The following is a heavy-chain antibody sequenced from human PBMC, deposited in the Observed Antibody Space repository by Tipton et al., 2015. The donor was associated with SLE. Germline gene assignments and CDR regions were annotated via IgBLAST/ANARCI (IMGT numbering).Heavy chain of an antibody. Sequence: TLSLTCTVSGGSISGFYCSWIRQSPGKGLEWIGYIHNSANTKYNPSLGSRVAISVDTSKNQFSLKLNSVTAADTAVYYCARHSGGTEWSVSWG. J-gene: IGHJ5*01. CDR3: ARHSGGTEWSVS. D-gene: IGHD1-1*01. CDR2: IHNSANT. V-gene: IGHV4-59*08. CDR1: GGSISGFY.